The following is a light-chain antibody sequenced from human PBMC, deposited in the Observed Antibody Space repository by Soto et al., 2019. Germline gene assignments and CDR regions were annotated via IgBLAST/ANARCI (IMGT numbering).Light chain of an antibody. V-gene: IGKV3-15*01. CDR1: QSVSSN. Sequence: EIVMTQSPATLSVSPGERATLSCRAGQSVSSNLAWYQQKPGQAPRLLIYGASTRATGIPARFSGSGSGTDFTLTISSLQSEDFAVYYCQQYSNWPPWTFSQGTKVDIK. CDR2: GAS. J-gene: IGKJ1*01. CDR3: QQYSNWPPWT.